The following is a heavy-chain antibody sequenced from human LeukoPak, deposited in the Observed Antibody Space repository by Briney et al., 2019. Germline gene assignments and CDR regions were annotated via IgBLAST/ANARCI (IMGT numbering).Heavy chain of an antibody. D-gene: IGHD3-10*01. CDR3: ARSIAYGISFVRGFIADY. Sequence: GGSLRLSCAASGFTFGDYHMTWIRQAPGSGLEWISFINSSGSTVYYAESVKGRFTISRDNARKSLYLQMNNVRAGDTAMYYCARSIAYGISFVRGFIADYWGQGALVTVSS. CDR2: INSSGSTV. V-gene: IGHV3-11*01. CDR1: GFTFGDYH. J-gene: IGHJ4*02.